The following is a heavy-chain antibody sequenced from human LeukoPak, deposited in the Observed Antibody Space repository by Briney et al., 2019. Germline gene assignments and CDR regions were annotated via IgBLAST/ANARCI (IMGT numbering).Heavy chain of an antibody. CDR1: GGTFSSYA. J-gene: IGHJ4*02. V-gene: IGHV1-69*10. Sequence: SVRVSSKASGGTFSSYAISCVRQAPGQGLEWMGRIIPIFGIANYTQKFQGRVTITADKSTSTAYMELSSLRSEDTAVYYCARGARSGYDSRFDYWGQGTLVTVSS. CDR3: ARGARSGYDSRFDY. D-gene: IGHD5-12*01. CDR2: IIPIFGIA.